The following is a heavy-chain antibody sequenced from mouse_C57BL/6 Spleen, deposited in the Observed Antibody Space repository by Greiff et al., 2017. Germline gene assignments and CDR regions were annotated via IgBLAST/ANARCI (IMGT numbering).Heavy chain of an antibody. CDR2: ISYDGSN. J-gene: IGHJ1*03. CDR1: GYSITSGYY. Sequence: EVQLQQSGPGLVKPSQSLSLTCSVTGYSITSGYYWNWIRQFPGNKLEWMGYISYDGSNNYNPSLKNRISITRDTSKNQFFLKLNSVTTEDTATYYCARGRLTTVEKLGYFDVWGTGTTVTVSS. CDR3: ARGRLTTVEKLGYFDV. V-gene: IGHV3-6*01. D-gene: IGHD1-1*01.